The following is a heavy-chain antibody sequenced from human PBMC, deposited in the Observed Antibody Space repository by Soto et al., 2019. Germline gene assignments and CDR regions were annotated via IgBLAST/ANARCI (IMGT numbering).Heavy chain of an antibody. V-gene: IGHV3-23*01. CDR3: AKVLLGSRYYYGMDV. CDR1: GFTFRSYA. Sequence: GGSLRLSCAASGFTFRSYAMSWVRQAPGKGLEWVSAISGSGGSTYYADSVKGRFTISRDNSKNTLYLQMNSLRAEDTAVYYCAKVLLGSRYYYGMDVWGQGTTVTVSS. J-gene: IGHJ6*02. CDR2: ISGSGGST.